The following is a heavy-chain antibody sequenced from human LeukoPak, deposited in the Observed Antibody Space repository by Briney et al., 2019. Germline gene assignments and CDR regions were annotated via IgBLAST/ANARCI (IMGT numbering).Heavy chain of an antibody. CDR3: ARHYYYDSSGYYYGPTAPFDY. D-gene: IGHD3-22*01. J-gene: IGHJ4*02. V-gene: IGHV3-21*04. CDR2: ISSSSSYI. Sequence: PGGSLRLSCAASGFTFSSYSMNWVRQAPGKGLEWVSSISSSSSYIYYADSVKGRFTISRDNAKISLYLQMNSLRAEDTAVYYCARHYYYDSSGYYYGPTAPFDYWGQGTLVTVSS. CDR1: GFTFSSYS.